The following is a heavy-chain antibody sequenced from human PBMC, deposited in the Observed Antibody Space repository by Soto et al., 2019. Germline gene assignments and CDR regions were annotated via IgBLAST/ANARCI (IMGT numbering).Heavy chain of an antibody. D-gene: IGHD3-9*01. J-gene: IGHJ3*02. CDR2: ISSSGSTI. V-gene: IGHV3-11*01. CDR3: AITGTLRYFDPELI. CDR1: GFTFSDYY. Sequence: PGGSLRLSCAASGFTFSDYYMSWIRQAPGKGLEWVSYISSSGSTIYYADSVKGRFTISRDNAKNSLYLQMNSLRAEDTAVYYCAITGTLRYFDPELIWGQGPMVTVAS.